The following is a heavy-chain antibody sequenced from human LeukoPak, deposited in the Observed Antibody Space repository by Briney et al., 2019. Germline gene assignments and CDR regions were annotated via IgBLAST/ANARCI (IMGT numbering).Heavy chain of an antibody. D-gene: IGHD3-10*01. J-gene: IGHJ3*02. V-gene: IGHV3-23*01. CDR3: ASPTLRQGFTMVRGVTSRFAAFDI. Sequence: PGGSLRLSCAASGFTFSNYAMRWVRQAPGKGLEWVSGISGSGDSTYYADSVKGRFTISRDNSKNTLYLQMNSLRAEDTAVYYCASPTLRQGFTMVRGVTSRFAAFDIWGQGTMVTVSS. CDR2: ISGSGDST. CDR1: GFTFSNYA.